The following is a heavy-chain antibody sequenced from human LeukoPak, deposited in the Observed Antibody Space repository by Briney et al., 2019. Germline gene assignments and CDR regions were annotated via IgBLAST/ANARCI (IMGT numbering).Heavy chain of an antibody. D-gene: IGHD3-10*01. Sequence: PSETLSLTCTASGGSISSSTYYWDWIRQPPGTGLEWIGEINHSGSTNYNPSLKSRVTISVDTSKNQFSLKLSSVTAADTAVYYCARRMVRGVNWFDPWGQGTLVTVSS. V-gene: IGHV4-39*07. J-gene: IGHJ5*02. CDR3: ARRMVRGVNWFDP. CDR1: GGSISSSTYY. CDR2: INHSGST.